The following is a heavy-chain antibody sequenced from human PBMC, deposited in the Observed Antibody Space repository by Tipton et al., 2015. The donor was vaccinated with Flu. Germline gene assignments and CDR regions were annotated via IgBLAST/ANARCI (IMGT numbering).Heavy chain of an antibody. D-gene: IGHD2-21*01. Sequence: TLSLTCTVSGDSMRRDYFWGWIRQAPGKGLEWIGNFHYSGGHHYNPSLKSRLTISVDTSNNQFPPKLSSVTAANTAVYYCTGHTGDSVRGIVDYWGQGTVVTVSS. CDR1: GDSMRRDYF. J-gene: IGHJ4*02. CDR3: TGHTGDSVRGIVDY. V-gene: IGHV4-38-2*02. CDR2: FHYSGGH.